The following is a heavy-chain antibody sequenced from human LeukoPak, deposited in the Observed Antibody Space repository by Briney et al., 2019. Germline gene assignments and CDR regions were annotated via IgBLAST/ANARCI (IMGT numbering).Heavy chain of an antibody. V-gene: IGHV4-4*09. J-gene: IGHJ5*02. CDR1: GGSISSYY. CDR3: ARLSLNWFDP. Sequence: PSETLSLTYTVSGGSISSYYWSWIRQPPGKGLEWIGHIYTSGSTNYNPSLKSRVTISVDTSKNQFSLKLSSVTAADTAVYYCARLSLNWFDPWGQGTLVTVSS. CDR2: IYTSGST.